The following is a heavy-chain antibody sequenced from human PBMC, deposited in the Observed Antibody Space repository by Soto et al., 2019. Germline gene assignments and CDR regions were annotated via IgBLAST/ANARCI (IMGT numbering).Heavy chain of an antibody. Sequence: GGSLRLSCAASGLTFSSYWMHWVRQAPGKGLVWVSRINNDGSSTSYADSVKGRFTISRDSAKNTLYLQMNSLRAEDTAVYYCARDPHYYYDSTGYYDYWGQGTLVTVSS. V-gene: IGHV3-74*01. CDR2: INNDGSST. D-gene: IGHD3-22*01. J-gene: IGHJ4*02. CDR3: ARDPHYYYDSTGYYDY. CDR1: GLTFSSYW.